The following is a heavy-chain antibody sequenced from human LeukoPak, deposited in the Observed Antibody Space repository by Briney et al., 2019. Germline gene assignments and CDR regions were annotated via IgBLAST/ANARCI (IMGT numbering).Heavy chain of an antibody. CDR1: GGSISSGGYS. CDR2: IYHSGST. J-gene: IGHJ4*02. CDR3: ARSPSSGWYEGALDY. V-gene: IGHV4-30-2*01. Sequence: PSETLSLTCAVSGGSISSGGYSWSWIRQPPGKGLEWIGYIYHSGSTYYNPSLKSRVTISVDTSKNQFSLKLSSVTAADTAVYYCARSPSSGWYEGALDYWGQGTLVTVSS. D-gene: IGHD6-19*01.